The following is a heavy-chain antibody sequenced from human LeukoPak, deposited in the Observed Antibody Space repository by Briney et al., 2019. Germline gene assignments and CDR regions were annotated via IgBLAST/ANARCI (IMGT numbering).Heavy chain of an antibody. V-gene: IGHV1-69*13. Sequence: SVKVSCKASGGTFSSYAISWVRQAPGQGLEWMGGIIPIFGTANYAQKFQGRVTITADESTSTAYMELSSLRSEDTAVYYCARDRYYYDSSGYYGNFDYWGQGTLVTVSS. D-gene: IGHD3-22*01. J-gene: IGHJ4*02. CDR2: IIPIFGTA. CDR3: ARDRYYYDSSGYYGNFDY. CDR1: GGTFSSYA.